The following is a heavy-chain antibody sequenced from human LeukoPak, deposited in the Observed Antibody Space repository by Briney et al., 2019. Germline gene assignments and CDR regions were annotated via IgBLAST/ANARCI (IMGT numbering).Heavy chain of an antibody. D-gene: IGHD5-18*01. CDR1: GGSISSYY. Sequence: PSETLSLTCTVSGGSISSYYWSWIRQSPGKGLEWIGYIYYSGSTNYNPSLKSRVSISVDTSKNQFSLKLSSATAADTAVYYCARAREWIQLRDAFDIWGQGTMVTVSS. CDR2: IYYSGST. J-gene: IGHJ3*02. V-gene: IGHV4-59*01. CDR3: ARAREWIQLRDAFDI.